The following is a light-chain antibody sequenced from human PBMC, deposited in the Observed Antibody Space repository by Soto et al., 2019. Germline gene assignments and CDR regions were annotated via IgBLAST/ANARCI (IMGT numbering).Light chain of an antibody. CDR3: QSYDSSLSASI. J-gene: IGLJ2*01. V-gene: IGLV1-40*01. Sequence: QSVLTQPPSVSGAPGQRVTISCTGSRSNIGANYDVHWYQHLPGRAPQLIIYGDTNRPSGVSDRFSGSKSGTSASLAITGLQPEDEASHYCQSYDSSLSASIFGGGTKLTVL. CDR1: RSNIGANYD. CDR2: GDT.